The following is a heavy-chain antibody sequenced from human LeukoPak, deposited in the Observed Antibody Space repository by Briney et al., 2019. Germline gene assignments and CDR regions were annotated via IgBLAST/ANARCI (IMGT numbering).Heavy chain of an antibody. D-gene: IGHD3-10*01. CDR1: GFTLSDHY. CDR3: TPTRYYGSGK. CDR2: SRNKLNSYTA. Sequence: GGSLRLSCAASGFTLSDHYMDWVRQAPGKGLEWVGRSRNKLNSYTAEYAASMKGRFSISRDESKNLLYLQMNSLKTEDTAVYYCTPTRYYGSGKWGQGTLVTVSS. V-gene: IGHV3-72*01. J-gene: IGHJ4*02.